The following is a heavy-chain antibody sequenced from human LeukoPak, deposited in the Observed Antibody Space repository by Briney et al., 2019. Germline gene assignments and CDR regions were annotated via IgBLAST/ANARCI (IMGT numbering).Heavy chain of an antibody. CDR2: INPNSGGT. V-gene: IGHV1-2*02. CDR3: ASSAYYYYYYMDV. CDR1: GYTFTGYY. Sequence: ASVKVSCKASGYTFTGYYMHWVRQAPGQGLEWVGWINPNSGGTNYAQKFQGRVTMTRDTSISTAYMELSRLRSDDTAVYYCASSAYYYYYYMDVWGKGTTVTVSS. J-gene: IGHJ6*03.